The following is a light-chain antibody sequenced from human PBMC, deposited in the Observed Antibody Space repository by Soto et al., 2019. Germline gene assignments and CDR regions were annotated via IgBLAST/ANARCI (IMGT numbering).Light chain of an antibody. CDR3: QQYYSTLF. J-gene: IGKJ4*01. CDR1: QSVLYSSNNKNY. CDR2: WAS. Sequence: DIVMTQSPDSLAVSLGERATINCKSSQSVLYSSNNKNYLAWYQQKPGQPPKLLIYWASTRESGVPDRFSGSGSGKDFTLTISSLQAEDVAVYYCQQYYSTLFFGGGTKVEIK. V-gene: IGKV4-1*01.